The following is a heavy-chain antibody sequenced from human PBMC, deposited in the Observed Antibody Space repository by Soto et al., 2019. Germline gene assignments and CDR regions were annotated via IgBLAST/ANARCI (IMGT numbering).Heavy chain of an antibody. Sequence: VKVSCKASGYTFTSYGISWVRQAPGQGLEWMGWISAYNGNTNYAQKLQGRVTMTTDTSTSTAYMELRSLRSDDTAVYHCARDQCSSTSCYGWGYFQHWGQGTLVTVSS. CDR2: ISAYNGNT. D-gene: IGHD2-2*01. CDR3: ARDQCSSTSCYGWGYFQH. V-gene: IGHV1-18*01. CDR1: GYTFTSYG. J-gene: IGHJ1*01.